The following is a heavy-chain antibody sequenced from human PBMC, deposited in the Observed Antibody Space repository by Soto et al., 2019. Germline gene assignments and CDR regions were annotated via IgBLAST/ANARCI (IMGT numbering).Heavy chain of an antibody. V-gene: IGHV5-10-1*01. CDR2: IDPSDSYT. Sequence: GESLKISCKGSGYSFTSYWISWVRQMPGKGLEWMGRIDPSDSYTNYSPSFQGHVTISADKSISTAYLQWSSLKASDTAMYYCARDESGYCISSNCYISGFDPWGQGTPVTVPS. J-gene: IGHJ5*02. D-gene: IGHD2-2*02. CDR3: ARDESGYCISSNCYISGFDP. CDR1: GYSFTSYW.